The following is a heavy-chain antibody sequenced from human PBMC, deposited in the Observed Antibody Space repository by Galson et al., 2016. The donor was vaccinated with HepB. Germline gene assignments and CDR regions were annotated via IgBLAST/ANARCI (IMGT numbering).Heavy chain of an antibody. Sequence: CAISGDSVSSNSAAWNWIRQSPSRGLEWLGRTYYRSKWYNDYAVFVKSRTTINADTSKYQFSLQLNSVTPEDTAVYYCARDTGGLIDIWGQGTMVTVSS. CDR3: ARDTGGLIDI. V-gene: IGHV6-1*01. J-gene: IGHJ3*02. D-gene: IGHD1-14*01. CDR1: GDSVSSNSAA. CDR2: TYYRSKWYN.